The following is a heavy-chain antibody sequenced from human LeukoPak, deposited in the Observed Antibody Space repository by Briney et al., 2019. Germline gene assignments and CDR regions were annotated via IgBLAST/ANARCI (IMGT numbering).Heavy chain of an antibody. CDR2: INHSGST. D-gene: IGHD3-3*01. CDR3: ARGSSITIFGVVIIGYFQH. J-gene: IGHJ1*01. Sequence: SETLSLTCAVYGGSFSGYYWSWIRQPPGKGLEWIGEINHSGSTNYNPSLKSRVTISVDTSENQFSLKLSSVTAADTAVYYCARGSSITIFGVVIIGYFQHWGQGTLVTVSS. CDR1: GGSFSGYY. V-gene: IGHV4-34*01.